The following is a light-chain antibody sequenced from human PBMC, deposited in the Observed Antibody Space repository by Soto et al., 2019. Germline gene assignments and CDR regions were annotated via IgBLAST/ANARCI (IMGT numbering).Light chain of an antibody. CDR1: QSVSSSY. V-gene: IGKV3-20*01. Sequence: EIVLTQSPGTLSLSPGERATLSCRASQSVSSSYLAWYQQKPGQDPRLLIYGASSRATGIPDRFSASGSGTDFTLTISRLEPEDFAVYYCQQYGSSPLTFGGGTKVEIK. J-gene: IGKJ4*01. CDR3: QQYGSSPLT. CDR2: GAS.